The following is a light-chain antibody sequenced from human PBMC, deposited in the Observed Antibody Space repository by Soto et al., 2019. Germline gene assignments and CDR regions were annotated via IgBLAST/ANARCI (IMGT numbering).Light chain of an antibody. J-gene: IGKJ1*01. Sequence: EIVMTQSPGTPSLSPVERATLSCRASQSVSSSFLAWYQQKPGQAPRLLIYGASSRATGIPDRFSGRGSGTDFTLTISRLEPEDFAVYYCQQYGSSWTFGQGTKVDI. CDR3: QQYGSSWT. V-gene: IGKV3-20*01. CDR2: GAS. CDR1: QSVSSSF.